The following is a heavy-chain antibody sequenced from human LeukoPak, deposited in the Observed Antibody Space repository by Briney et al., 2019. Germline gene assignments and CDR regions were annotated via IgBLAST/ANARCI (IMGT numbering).Heavy chain of an antibody. CDR2: INPNSGGT. CDR1: GYTFTGYY. CDR3: ARALDNWNDKGVFYY. Sequence: ASVKVSCKASGYTFTGYYMHWVRQAPGQGLEWMGRINPNSGGTNYAQKFQGRVTMTRDTSISTAYMELSRLRSDDTAVYYCARALDNWNDKGVFYYWGQGNLVTVSS. J-gene: IGHJ4*02. D-gene: IGHD1-20*01. V-gene: IGHV1-2*06.